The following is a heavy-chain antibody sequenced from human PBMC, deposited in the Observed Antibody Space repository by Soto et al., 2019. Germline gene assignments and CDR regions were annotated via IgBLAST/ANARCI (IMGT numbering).Heavy chain of an antibody. CDR3: ARESGGTLARGDRINCFDP. CDR1: GFTFSDYY. D-gene: IGHD3-10*01. V-gene: IGHV3-11*05. J-gene: IGHJ5*02. CDR2: ISSSSTFT. Sequence: QVQLVESGGDLVKPGGSLRLSCVASGFTFSDYYMNWIRQAPGKGLEGLAIISSSSTFTTYADSVKGRFTISRDNAKNLLYLQMNSLRAEDAAVYYCARESGGTLARGDRINCFDPWGQGTLVTVSS.